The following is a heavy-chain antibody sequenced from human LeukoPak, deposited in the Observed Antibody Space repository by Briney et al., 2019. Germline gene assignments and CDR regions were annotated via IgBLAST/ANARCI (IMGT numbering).Heavy chain of an antibody. CDR3: ARGGGPGNYPFAF. CDR1: GYTFTTYY. CDR2: INPRGGST. D-gene: IGHD1-7*01. J-gene: IGHJ4*02. V-gene: IGHV1-46*01. Sequence: GASVKVSCKASGYTFTTYYMHWVRQAPGQGLEWVGIINPRGGSTTYAQKFQGRVTMTRDTSTSTVYMGLSSLKSDDTAVYYCARGGGPGNYPFAFWGQGTLVTVSS.